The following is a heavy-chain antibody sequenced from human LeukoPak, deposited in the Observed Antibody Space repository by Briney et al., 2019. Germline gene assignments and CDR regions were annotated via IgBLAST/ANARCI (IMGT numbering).Heavy chain of an antibody. CDR2: ISAYNGNT. CDR3: ARILLWFGEPTPQNWFDP. CDR1: GYTFTSYG. J-gene: IGHJ5*02. V-gene: IGHV1-18*01. D-gene: IGHD3-10*01. Sequence: ASVKVSCKASGYTFTSYGISWVRQAPGQGLEWMGWISAYNGNTNYAQKLQGRVTMTTDTSTSTAYMELRSLRSDDTAVYYCARILLWFGEPTPQNWFDPWGRGTLVTVSS.